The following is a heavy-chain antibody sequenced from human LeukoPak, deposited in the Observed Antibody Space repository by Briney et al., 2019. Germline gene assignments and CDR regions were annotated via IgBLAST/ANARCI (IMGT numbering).Heavy chain of an antibody. J-gene: IGHJ4*02. V-gene: IGHV4-59*01. CDR2: IYYSGST. CDR1: RGSISSYY. Sequence: SETLSLTCSASRGSISSYYWNWIRQPPGRGLEWIGYIYYSGSTNYNPSLKSRVTISVDTSKNQFSLKLTSVTAADTAVYYCARSAGYYDGTNYYSGDFDYWGQGTLVTVSS. D-gene: IGHD3-22*01. CDR3: ARSAGYYDGTNYYSGDFDY.